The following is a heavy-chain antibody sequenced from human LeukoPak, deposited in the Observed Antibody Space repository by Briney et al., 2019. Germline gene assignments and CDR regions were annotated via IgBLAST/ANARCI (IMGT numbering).Heavy chain of an antibody. J-gene: IGHJ2*01. V-gene: IGHV3-23*01. CDR1: GFTFSSYA. CDR2: ISGSGGST. CDR3: ANHHYYDSSGYYPHWYFDL. D-gene: IGHD3-22*01. Sequence: GGSLRLSCAASGFTFSSYAMSWVRQAPGKGLEWVSAISGSGGSTYYADSVKGRFTIYRDNSKNALYLQMNSLRAEDTAVYYCANHHYYDSSGYYPHWYFDLWGRGTLVTVSS.